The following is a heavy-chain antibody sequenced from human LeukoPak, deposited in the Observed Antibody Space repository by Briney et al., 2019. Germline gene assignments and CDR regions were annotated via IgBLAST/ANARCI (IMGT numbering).Heavy chain of an antibody. Sequence: PSETLSLTCTVSGGSLTSTSHYWDWVRQPPGKGLEWIGSIYYSENTYYNPSLKSRVTISVDTSKNQFSLKLSSVTAADTAVYYCAGGILTDDALDIWGQGTMVTVSS. CDR1: GGSLTSTSHY. D-gene: IGHD3-9*01. J-gene: IGHJ3*02. CDR2: IYYSENT. CDR3: AGGILTDDALDI. V-gene: IGHV4-39*07.